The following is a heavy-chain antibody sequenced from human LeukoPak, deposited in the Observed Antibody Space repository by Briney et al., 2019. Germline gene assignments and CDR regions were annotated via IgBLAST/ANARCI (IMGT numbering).Heavy chain of an antibody. CDR2: INHSGST. Sequence: SETLSLTCAVYGGSFSGYYWSWIRQPPGKGLEWIGEINHSGSTNYNPSLKSRVTISADTSKNQFSLKLSSVTAADTAVYYCARRTDYGSGSYHLQKGPSFYNWFDPWGQGTLVTVSS. CDR3: ARRTDYGSGSYHLQKGPSFYNWFDP. J-gene: IGHJ5*02. CDR1: GGSFSGYY. D-gene: IGHD3-10*01. V-gene: IGHV4-34*01.